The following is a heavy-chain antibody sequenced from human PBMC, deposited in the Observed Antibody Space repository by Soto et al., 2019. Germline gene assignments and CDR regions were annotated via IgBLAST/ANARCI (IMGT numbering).Heavy chain of an antibody. V-gene: IGHV2-5*02. CDR2: IYWDDDK. J-gene: IGHJ4*02. CDR1: GFSLSTSGVG. D-gene: IGHD6-13*01. Sequence: QITLRESGPTLVIPTQTLRLTCTFSGFSLSTSGVGVGWIRQPPGKALEWLALIYWDDDKRYSPSLKSRVTITKDTSKNQVVFTMTNMDPVDTATYSCAHVEKIAAHFDYWGQGTLVTVSS. CDR3: AHVEKIAAHFDY.